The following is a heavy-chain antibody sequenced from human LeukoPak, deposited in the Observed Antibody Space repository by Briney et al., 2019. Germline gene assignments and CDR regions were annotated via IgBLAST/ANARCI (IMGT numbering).Heavy chain of an antibody. D-gene: IGHD3-10*01. CDR1: GYSFTSYD. CDR3: ARVQRVTFPLKYYFDY. V-gene: IGHV1-8*01. J-gene: IGHJ4*02. Sequence: ASAKVSCKASGYSFTSYDINWVRQATGQGLEWMGWMNPKSGNTGYAQKFQGRVTMTRSTSISTAYMELSSLRSEDTAVYYCARVQRVTFPLKYYFDYWGQGTLVTVSS. CDR2: MNPKSGNT.